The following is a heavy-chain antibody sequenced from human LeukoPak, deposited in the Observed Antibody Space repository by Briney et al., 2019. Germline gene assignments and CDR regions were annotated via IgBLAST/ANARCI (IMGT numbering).Heavy chain of an antibody. Sequence: SQTLSLTCAISGDSVSSNSAAWNWIRQSPSRGLEWLGRTYYRSKRYNDYAESVKSRITINPDTSKNQFSLQLNSVTPEDTAVYYCARDSIQWIQLWLRDSPGYFDYWGQGTLVTVSS. D-gene: IGHD5-18*01. J-gene: IGHJ4*02. CDR1: GDSVSSNSAA. CDR2: TYYRSKRYN. V-gene: IGHV6-1*01. CDR3: ARDSIQWIQLWLRDSPGYFDY.